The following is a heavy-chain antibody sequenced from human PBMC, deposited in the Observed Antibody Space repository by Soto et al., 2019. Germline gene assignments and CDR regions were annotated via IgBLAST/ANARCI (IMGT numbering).Heavy chain of an antibody. Sequence: GGSLRLSCAASGFTFSSYGMHWVRQAPGKGLEWVAVIWYDGSNKYYADSVKGRFTISRDNSKNTLYLQMNSLRAEDTAVYYCARDRDSSSFRITMVRGVIPPNWFDPWGQGTLVTVSS. D-gene: IGHD3-10*01. CDR3: ARDRDSSSFRITMVRGVIPPNWFDP. J-gene: IGHJ5*02. CDR1: GFTFSSYG. CDR2: IWYDGSNK. V-gene: IGHV3-33*01.